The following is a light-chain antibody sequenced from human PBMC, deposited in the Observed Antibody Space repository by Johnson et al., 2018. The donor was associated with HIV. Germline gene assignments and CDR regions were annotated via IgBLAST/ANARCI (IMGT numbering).Light chain of an antibody. V-gene: IGLV1-51*01. CDR2: DNN. CDR1: SSNIGKNY. CDR3: GTWDSSLSAGNV. Sequence: QSVLTQPPSVSAAPGQKVTISCSGSSSNIGKNYVSWYQKLPGTAPKLLIYDNNKRPSGIPDRFSGSKSGTSATLGITGLQTGDEADYYCGTWDSSLSAGNVFGTGTKVTVL. J-gene: IGLJ1*01.